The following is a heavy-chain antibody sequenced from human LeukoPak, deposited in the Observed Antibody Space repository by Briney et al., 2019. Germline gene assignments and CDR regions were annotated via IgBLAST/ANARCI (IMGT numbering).Heavy chain of an antibody. V-gene: IGHV3-23*01. Sequence: GGTLRLSCAASGFTFSSYGMSWVRQAPGKGLEWVSAISGSGGSTYYADSVKGRFTISRDNSKNTLYLQMNSLRAEDTAVYYCAKAEALRGHITEYYYYMDVWGKGTTVTISS. J-gene: IGHJ6*03. CDR2: ISGSGGST. CDR3: AKAEALRGHITEYYYYMDV. D-gene: IGHD5-18*01. CDR1: GFTFSSYG.